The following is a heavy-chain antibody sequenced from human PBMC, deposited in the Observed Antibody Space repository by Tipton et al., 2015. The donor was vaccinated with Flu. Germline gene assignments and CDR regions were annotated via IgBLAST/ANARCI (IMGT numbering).Heavy chain of an antibody. CDR1: GFTVSTSY. J-gene: IGHJ4*02. CDR2: VYDDGRT. CDR3: ARDEGGTYPD. V-gene: IGHV3-53*01. D-gene: IGHD1-14*01. Sequence: QLVQSGGGLIRPGGSLRLSCAVSGFTVSTSYMSWVRQPPGKGLEWVSIVYDDGRTYYADSVEGRFAISRDNSENILYLQMNSLRADDTAVYFCARDEGGTYPDWGQGTLVTVSS.